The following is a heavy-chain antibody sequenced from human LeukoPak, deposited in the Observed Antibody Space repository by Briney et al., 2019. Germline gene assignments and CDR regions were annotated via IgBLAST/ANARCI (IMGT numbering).Heavy chain of an antibody. J-gene: IGHJ4*02. CDR1: GYTFTSYG. CDR3: AREVLDYYDSSGYGY. CDR2: ICAYNGNT. V-gene: IGHV1-18*01. Sequence: GASVKVSCKASGYTFTSYGISWVRQAPGQGLEWMGWICAYNGNTNYAQKLQGRVTMTTDTSTSTAYMELRSLRSDDTAVYYCAREVLDYYDSSGYGYWGQGTLVTVSS. D-gene: IGHD3-22*01.